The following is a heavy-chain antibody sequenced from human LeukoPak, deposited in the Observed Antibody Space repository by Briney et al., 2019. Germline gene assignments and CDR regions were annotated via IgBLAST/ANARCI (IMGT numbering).Heavy chain of an antibody. J-gene: IGHJ5*02. CDR1: GFTFSSYW. D-gene: IGHD3-3*01. CDR3: ARGVTIFGVVIKFYNWFDP. CDR2: INSDGSST. Sequence: GGSLRLSCAASGFTFSSYWMHWVRQAPGKGLVWVSRINSDGSSTSYADSVKSRFTISRDNAKNTLYLQMNSLRAEDTAVYYCARGVTIFGVVIKFYNWFDPWGQGTLVTVSS. V-gene: IGHV3-74*01.